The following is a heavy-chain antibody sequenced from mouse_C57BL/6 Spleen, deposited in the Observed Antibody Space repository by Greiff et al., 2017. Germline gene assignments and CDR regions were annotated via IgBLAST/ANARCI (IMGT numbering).Heavy chain of an antibody. D-gene: IGHD4-1*01. CDR3: AREVNWDYFDY. V-gene: IGHV1-82*01. CDR1: GYAFSSSW. Sequence: QVQLKQSGPELVKPGASVKISCKASGYAFSSSWMNWVKQRPGKGLEWIGRIYPGDGDTNYNGKFKGKATLTADKSSSTAYMQLSSLTSEDSAVYFCAREVNWDYFDYWGQGTTLTVSS. CDR2: IYPGDGDT. J-gene: IGHJ2*01.